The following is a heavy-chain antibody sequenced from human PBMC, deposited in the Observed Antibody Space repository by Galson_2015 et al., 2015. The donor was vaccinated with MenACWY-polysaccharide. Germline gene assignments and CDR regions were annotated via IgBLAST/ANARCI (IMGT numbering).Heavy chain of an antibody. D-gene: IGHD6-6*01. Sequence: SLRLSCAASGFTFSSYGMHWVRQAPGKGLEWVAVMSYDGSNKYYADSVKGRFTISRDNSKNTLYLQMNSLRAEDTAVYYCAKGRIAARSLIDYWGQATLVTVSS. CDR1: GFTFSSYG. J-gene: IGHJ4*02. CDR2: MSYDGSNK. V-gene: IGHV3-30*18. CDR3: AKGRIAARSLIDY.